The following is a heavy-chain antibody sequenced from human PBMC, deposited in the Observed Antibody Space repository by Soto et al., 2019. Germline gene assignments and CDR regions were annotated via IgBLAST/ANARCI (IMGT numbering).Heavy chain of an antibody. CDR3: ARDTPPSAGSYSNQRWFDP. Sequence: WGCLRLSCAASGLTFSSYDMHWVRQATGKGLEWVSAIGTAGDTYYPGSVKGRFTISRENAKNSLYLQMNSLRAEDTAVYYCARDTPPSAGSYSNQRWFDPWGQGTLVTVSS. J-gene: IGHJ5*02. D-gene: IGHD6-13*01. CDR1: GLTFSSYD. CDR2: IGTAGDT. V-gene: IGHV3-13*01.